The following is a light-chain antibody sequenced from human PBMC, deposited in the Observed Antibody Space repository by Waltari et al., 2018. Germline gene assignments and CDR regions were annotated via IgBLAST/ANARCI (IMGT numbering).Light chain of an antibody. CDR2: KGS. CDR1: SGSVSTTSY. CDR3: ALYMGSGIWV. V-gene: IGLV8-61*01. Sequence: QTVVTQEPSLSVSPGGTVTLTCALTSGSVSTTSYATSYQQTPGQPPRTLVCKGSSRSSGVPDRFSCSIFGNRAALTITGAQADDECNYYCALYMGSGIWVFGGGTRLTVL. J-gene: IGLJ3*02.